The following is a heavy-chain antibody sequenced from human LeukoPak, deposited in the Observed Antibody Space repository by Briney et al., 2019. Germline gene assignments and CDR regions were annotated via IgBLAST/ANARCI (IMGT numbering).Heavy chain of an antibody. CDR2: ISSSSSYI. D-gene: IGHD2-21*02. J-gene: IGHJ4*02. V-gene: IGHV3-21*01. CDR1: GFTFSSYS. Sequence: GGSLRLYCAASGFTFSSYSMNWVRQAPGKGLEWVSSISSSSSYIYYADSVKGRFTISRDNAKNSLYLQMNSLRAEDTAVYYCARDGGGGDPDYWGQGTLVTVSS. CDR3: ARDGGGGDPDY.